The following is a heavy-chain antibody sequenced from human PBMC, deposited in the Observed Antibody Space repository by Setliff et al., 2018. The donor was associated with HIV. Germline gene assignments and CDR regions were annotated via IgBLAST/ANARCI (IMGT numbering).Heavy chain of an antibody. V-gene: IGHV1-46*01. CDR1: GYIFTNYY. CDR2: INPAGNPT. CDR3: ARDFGGYCSSMSCPGLFDP. J-gene: IGHJ5*02. Sequence: ASVKVSCKASGYIFTNYYMHWVRQAPGQGLEWMGIINPAGNPTSYAQKFQGRVTITTDESTSTAYMELSGLRSEDTAVYYCARDFGGYCSSMSCPGLFDPWGQGTLVTVSS. D-gene: IGHD2-2*01.